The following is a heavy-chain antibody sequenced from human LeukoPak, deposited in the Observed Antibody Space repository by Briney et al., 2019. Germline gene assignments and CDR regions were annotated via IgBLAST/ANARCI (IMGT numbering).Heavy chain of an antibody. CDR2: ISYDGSNK. CDR1: RFTFSRYG. V-gene: IGHV3-30*18. Sequence: PGRSLRLSCAASRFTFSRYGMHWVRQTPGKGLEWVAVISYDGSNKYYVDSVKGRFTISRDNSKNTLYLQMNSLRAEDTAVYYCAKGLSGSPPPYWGQGTLVTVSS. D-gene: IGHD3-10*01. CDR3: AKGLSGSPPPY. J-gene: IGHJ4*02.